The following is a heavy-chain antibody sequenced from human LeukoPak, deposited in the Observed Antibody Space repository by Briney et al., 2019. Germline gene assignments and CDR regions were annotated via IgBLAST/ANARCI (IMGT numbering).Heavy chain of an antibody. J-gene: IGHJ5*02. CDR1: GGSFSGYY. Sequence: SETLSLTCAVYGGSFSGYYWSWIRQPPGKGLEWIGEINHSGSTNYNPSLKSRVTISVDTSKNQFSLKLSSVTAADTAVYYCASGLVEMATVISWFDPWGQGTLVTVSS. CDR3: ASGLVEMATVISWFDP. V-gene: IGHV4-34*01. CDR2: INHSGST. D-gene: IGHD5-24*01.